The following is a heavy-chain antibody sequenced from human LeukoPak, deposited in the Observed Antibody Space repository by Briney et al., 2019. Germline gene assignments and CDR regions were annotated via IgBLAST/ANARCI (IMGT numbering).Heavy chain of an antibody. CDR2: ISYDGSNK. J-gene: IGHJ4*02. D-gene: IGHD5-12*01. V-gene: IGHV3-30-3*01. CDR1: GFTFSSYA. CDR3: AKGGYSGYDFGGFDY. Sequence: PGRSLRLSCAASGFTFSSYAMHWVRQAPGKGLEWVAVISYDGSNKYYADSVKGRFTISRDNAKNSLYLQMNGLRAEDTALYYCAKGGYSGYDFGGFDYWGQGTLVTVSS.